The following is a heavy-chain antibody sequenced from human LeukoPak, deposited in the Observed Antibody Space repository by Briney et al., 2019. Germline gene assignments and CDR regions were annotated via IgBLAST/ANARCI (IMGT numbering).Heavy chain of an antibody. Sequence: GASVKVSCKASGGTFSSYAISWVRQAPGQGLEWMGGIIPIFGTANYAQKFQGRVTITADKSTSTAYMELSSLRAEDAAVYYCAKAPVTTCSGAYCYPFDYWGQGTLVTVSS. CDR3: AKAPVTTCSGAYCYPFDY. CDR1: GGTFSSYA. V-gene: IGHV1-69*06. CDR2: IIPIFGTA. D-gene: IGHD2-21*01. J-gene: IGHJ4*02.